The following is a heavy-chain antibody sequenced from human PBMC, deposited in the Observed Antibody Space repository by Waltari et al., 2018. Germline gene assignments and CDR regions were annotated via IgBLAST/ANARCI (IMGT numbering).Heavy chain of an antibody. CDR1: GYSFGHIHI. CDR2: IYHRGAT. Sequence: HVHLLESGPGVVKPSGTLSLSFPGPGYSFGHIHIWDWVRQSPGNGLEWIGSIYHRGATYYNPSLRSRVTMSADTSKNQFSLRLSSVTAADTAVYYCARRERRHVTANYFDYWGPGTLVTVSS. D-gene: IGHD6-25*01. V-gene: IGHV4-38-2*01. CDR3: ARRERRHVTANYFDY. J-gene: IGHJ4*02.